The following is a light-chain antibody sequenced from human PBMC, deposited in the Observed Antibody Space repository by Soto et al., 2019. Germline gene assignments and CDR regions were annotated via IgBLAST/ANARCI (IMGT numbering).Light chain of an antibody. CDR3: MQALQTPS. V-gene: IGKV2-28*01. CDR2: LGS. CDR1: QSLLHRNGYNY. Sequence: DIVMTQSPLSLPVTPGEPATISCRSSQSLLHRNGYNYLDWYLQKPGQSPQLLIYLGSNRASGVPDRFSGSGSGTDFTLKISTVDAEDVGIYYCMQALQTPSFGQGTRLEIK. J-gene: IGKJ5*01.